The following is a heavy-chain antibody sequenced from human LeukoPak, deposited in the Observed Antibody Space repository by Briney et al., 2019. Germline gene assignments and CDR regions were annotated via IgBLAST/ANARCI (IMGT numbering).Heavy chain of an antibody. V-gene: IGHV3-49*04. J-gene: IGHJ4*02. Sequence: PGRSLSLPCTSSGFTFGDYAMSWVRQAPGKGLERVGFIRSKAYGGTTEYAASVKGRFTISRDDSKSIAYLQMNSLKTEDTAVYYCTRVSTATFGYWGQGTLVTVSS. CDR1: GFTFGDYA. D-gene: IGHD5/OR15-5a*01. CDR2: IRSKAYGGTT. CDR3: TRVSTATFGY.